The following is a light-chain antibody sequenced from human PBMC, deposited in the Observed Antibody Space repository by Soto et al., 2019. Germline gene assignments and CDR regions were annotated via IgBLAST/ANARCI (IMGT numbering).Light chain of an antibody. V-gene: IGKV3-20*01. Sequence: EIVLTQSPGTLSLSPGERATLSCRSSQSVSNNYLAWYQQKPGQAPRLLIYGASNRATGIPDRFSGGGSGTDFTHTISRLEPEDFAVYYCQKYGSSPMTFGQGKRREIK. J-gene: IGKJ5*01. CDR2: GAS. CDR3: QKYGSSPMT. CDR1: QSVSNNY.